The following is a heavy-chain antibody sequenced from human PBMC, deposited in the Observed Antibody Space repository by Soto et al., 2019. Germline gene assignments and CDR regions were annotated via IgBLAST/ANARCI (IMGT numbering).Heavy chain of an antibody. V-gene: IGHV1-69*13. CDR1: GGTFSRYG. CDR3: ARDYGHDCSGGNCYFYF. D-gene: IGHD2-15*01. CDR2: IIPLFGTA. J-gene: IGHJ4*02. Sequence: SVKGYFKSSGGTFSRYGVNWVRQAPGHGLEWMGGIIPLFGTANYAQKFQGRVTITADESTSTAHMELRSLRSEDTAVYYCARDYGHDCSGGNCYFYFWGQGTLVTVSS.